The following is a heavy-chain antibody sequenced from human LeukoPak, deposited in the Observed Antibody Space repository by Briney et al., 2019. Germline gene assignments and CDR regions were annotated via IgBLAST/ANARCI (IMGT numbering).Heavy chain of an antibody. Sequence: SVRGSCKASGGTFSRYAISWVRQAPGQGLEWVGGIIPIFGAANDAQKFQGRVTITADESTSTASMELRSLRSADTAVYYCARDLLLRNYNLAYCGGDCASWSDPWGQGTLVTVSS. J-gene: IGHJ5*02. V-gene: IGHV1-69*13. CDR3: ARDLLLRNYNLAYCGGDCASWSDP. D-gene: IGHD2-21*02. CDR2: IIPIFGAA. CDR1: GGTFSRYA.